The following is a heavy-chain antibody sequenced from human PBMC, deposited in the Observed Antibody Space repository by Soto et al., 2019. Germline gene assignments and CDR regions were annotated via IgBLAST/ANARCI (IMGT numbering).Heavy chain of an antibody. V-gene: IGHV3-30-3*01. CDR2: ISYDGTYK. CDR1: AFTFSSYA. Sequence: QVQLVESGGGVVQPGRSLRLSCAASAFTFSSYAMHWVSQAPGKGLEWVAVISYDGTYKYYADSVKGRFTISRDNSNNTLYLQMSSLRPEDTAVYYSAIDAIYDGSGYYGSYFYYWGPGSMVTVSS. CDR3: AIDAIYDGSGYYGSYFYY. D-gene: IGHD3-22*01. J-gene: IGHJ4*02.